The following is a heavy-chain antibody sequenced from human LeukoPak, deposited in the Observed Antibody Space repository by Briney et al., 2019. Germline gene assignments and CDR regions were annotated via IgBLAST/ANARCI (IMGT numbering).Heavy chain of an antibody. J-gene: IGHJ3*02. D-gene: IGHD3-9*01. CDR2: IYYSGST. Sequence: NPSETLSLTCTVSGGSISSSSYYWGWIRQPPGKGLEWIGSIYYSGSTYYNPSLKSRVTISVDTSKNQFSLKLSSVTAADTAVYYCARGGDILTGYFHDAFDIWGQGTMVTVSS. CDR1: GGSISSSSYY. V-gene: IGHV4-39*07. CDR3: ARGGDILTGYFHDAFDI.